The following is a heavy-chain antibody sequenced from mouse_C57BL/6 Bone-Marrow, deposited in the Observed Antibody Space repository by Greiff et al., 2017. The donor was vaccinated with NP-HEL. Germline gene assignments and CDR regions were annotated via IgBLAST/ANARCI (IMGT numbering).Heavy chain of an antibody. Sequence: EVKVVESGGGLVQPKGSLKLSCAASGFTFNTYAMHWVSQAPGKGLEGVARIRSKSSNYETYYADSVKDRFTISRDDSQSMLYLQMNNLKTEDTAVYYCVREDCGNYYFDYWGRGTALTVTS. J-gene: IGHJ2*01. D-gene: IGHD2-1*01. V-gene: IGHV10-3*01. CDR2: IRSKSSNYET. CDR3: VREDCGNYYFDY. CDR1: GFTFNTYA.